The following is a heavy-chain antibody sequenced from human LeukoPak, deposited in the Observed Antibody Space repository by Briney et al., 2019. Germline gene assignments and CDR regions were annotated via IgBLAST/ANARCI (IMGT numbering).Heavy chain of an antibody. CDR3: ARDYYYGSGSYYGY. Sequence: ASVKVSCKASGYTFTSYDINWVRQATGQGLEWMGWTNPNSGNTGYAQKFQGRVTMTRNTSISTAYMELSSLRSEDTAVYYCARDYYYGSGSYYGYWGQGTLVTVSS. D-gene: IGHD3-10*01. CDR2: TNPNSGNT. J-gene: IGHJ4*02. CDR1: GYTFTSYD. V-gene: IGHV1-8*01.